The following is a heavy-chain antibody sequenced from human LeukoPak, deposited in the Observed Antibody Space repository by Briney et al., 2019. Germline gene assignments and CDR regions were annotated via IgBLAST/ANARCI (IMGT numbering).Heavy chain of an antibody. J-gene: IGHJ4*02. CDR2: ISYDGSNK. Sequence: GGSLRLSCAASGFTFSSYGMHWVRQAPGKGLEWVAVISYDGSNKYYADSVKGRFTISRDNSKNTLYLQMNSLRAEDTAVYYCAKDLHPGGNPRNPYDYWGQGTLVTVSS. CDR1: GFTFSSYG. V-gene: IGHV3-30*18. CDR3: AKDLHPGGNPRNPYDY. D-gene: IGHD4-23*01.